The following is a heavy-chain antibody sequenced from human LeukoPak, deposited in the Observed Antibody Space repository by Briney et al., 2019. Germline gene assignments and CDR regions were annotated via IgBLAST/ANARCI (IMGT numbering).Heavy chain of an antibody. CDR1: GGSISSSNW. J-gene: IGHJ5*02. CDR2: SYHSGST. CDR3: ARESCSGGSCFSP. V-gene: IGHV4-4*02. D-gene: IGHD2-15*01. Sequence: SETLSLTCAVSGGSISSSNWWSWVRQPPGKGLEWIGESYHSGSTNYNPSLKSRVTISVDKSKNQFSLKLSSVTAADTAVYYCARESCSGGSCFSPWGQGTLVTVSS.